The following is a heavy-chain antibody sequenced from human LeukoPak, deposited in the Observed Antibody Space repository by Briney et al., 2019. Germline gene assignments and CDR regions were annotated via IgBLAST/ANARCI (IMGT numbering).Heavy chain of an antibody. V-gene: IGHV3-43D*03. CDR1: GFTFDDYA. Sequence: GGSLRLSCAASGFTFDDYAMHWVRQAPGKGLEWVSLIDWDGGSTYYTDSVKGRFTISRDNSKNSLFLQMNSLRAEDTALYYCAKDMSSSGYDRLDYWGQGTQVTVSS. CDR3: AKDMSSSGYDRLDY. D-gene: IGHD5-12*01. CDR2: IDWDGGST. J-gene: IGHJ4*02.